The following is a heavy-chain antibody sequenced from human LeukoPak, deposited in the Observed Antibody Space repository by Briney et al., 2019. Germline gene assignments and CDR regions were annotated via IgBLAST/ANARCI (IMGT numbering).Heavy chain of an antibody. CDR2: INPNSGGT. V-gene: IGHV1-2*02. Sequence: ASVKVSCKASGYTFTGYYMHWVRQAPGQGLEWMGWINPNSGGTNYAQKFQGRVTMTRDTSISTAYMELSRPRSDDTAVYHCASGYCSGGSCYALDYWGQGTLVTVSS. D-gene: IGHD2-15*01. CDR1: GYTFTGYY. CDR3: ASGYCSGGSCYALDY. J-gene: IGHJ4*02.